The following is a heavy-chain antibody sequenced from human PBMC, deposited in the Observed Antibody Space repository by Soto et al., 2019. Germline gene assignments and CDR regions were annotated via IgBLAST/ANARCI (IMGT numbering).Heavy chain of an antibody. CDR3: AKDYYGSGSYYNEGGWYYYGMDV. V-gene: IGHV3-9*01. Sequence: EVQLVESGGGLVQPGRSLRLSCAASGFTFDDYAMHWVRQAPGKGLEWVSGISWNSGSIGYADSVKGRFTISRDNAKNSLYLQMNSLRAEDTALYYCAKDYYGSGSYYNEGGWYYYGMDVWGQGTTVTVSS. CDR1: GFTFDDYA. CDR2: ISWNSGSI. D-gene: IGHD3-10*01. J-gene: IGHJ6*02.